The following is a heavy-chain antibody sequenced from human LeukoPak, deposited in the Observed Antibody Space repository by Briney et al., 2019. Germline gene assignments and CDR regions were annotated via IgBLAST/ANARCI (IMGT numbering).Heavy chain of an antibody. V-gene: IGHV4-38-2*02. CDR2: IHHSGST. J-gene: IGHJ4*02. Sequence: SETLSLTCIVSGYSISSGYYWGWIRQLPGKGLEWIGIIHHSGSTHYNPSLKSRVTISQDTSKNQFSLKLTSVTAADTAVHFCARARMDGSGSFPYYFDYWGQGTLVTVSS. D-gene: IGHD3-10*01. CDR1: GYSISSGYY. CDR3: ARARMDGSGSFPYYFDY.